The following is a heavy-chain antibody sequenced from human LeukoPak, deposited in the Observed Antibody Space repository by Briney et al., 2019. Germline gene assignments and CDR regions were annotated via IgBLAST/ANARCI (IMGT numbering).Heavy chain of an antibody. Sequence: SQTLSLTCTVSGGSISSGDYYWSWIRQPPGKGLEWIGYIYYSGSTYYNPSLKSRVTISVDTSKNQFSLKLSSVTAADTAVYYCARWMGLSDAFDIWGQGTMVTVSS. J-gene: IGHJ3*02. D-gene: IGHD1-26*01. CDR2: IYYSGST. CDR1: GGSISSGDYY. V-gene: IGHV4-30-4*08. CDR3: ARWMGLSDAFDI.